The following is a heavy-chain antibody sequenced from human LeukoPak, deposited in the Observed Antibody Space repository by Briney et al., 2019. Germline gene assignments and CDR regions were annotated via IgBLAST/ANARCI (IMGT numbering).Heavy chain of an antibody. CDR2: IYTSGST. V-gene: IGHV4-4*07. D-gene: IGHD3-10*01. J-gene: IGHJ4*02. Sequence: SETLSLTCTVSGGSISSYYWSWIRQPAGKGLEWIGRIYTSGSTNYNPSLKSRVTISVDTSKNQFSLKLSSVTAADTAVYYCARDYYYGSGSYPDYWGQGTLVTVSS. CDR1: GGSISSYY. CDR3: ARDYYYGSGSYPDY.